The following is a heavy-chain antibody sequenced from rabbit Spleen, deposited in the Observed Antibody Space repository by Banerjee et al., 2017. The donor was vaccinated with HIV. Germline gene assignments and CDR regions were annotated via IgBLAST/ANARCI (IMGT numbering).Heavy chain of an antibody. CDR3: ARGTGVAGYDNPAGGFKL. V-gene: IGHV1S40*01. CDR1: GIDFSGYYY. CDR2: IYGGSGSA. Sequence: QSLEESGGDLVKPGASLTLTCKASGIDFSGYYYMCWVSQAPGKVLEWIGCIYGGSGSAYYATWAKCRFTIPKTASTTATLQMTSLTAADTAAYFCARGTGVAGYDNPAGGFKLLGPGTLVTVS. J-gene: IGHJ4*01. D-gene: IGHD1-1*01.